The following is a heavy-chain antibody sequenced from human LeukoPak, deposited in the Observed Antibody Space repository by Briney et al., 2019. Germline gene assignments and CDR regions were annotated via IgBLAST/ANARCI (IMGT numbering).Heavy chain of an antibody. Sequence: GASVKVSCKASGYTFIGYYMHWVRQAPGQGLEWMGWINPNSGGTNYAQKFQGRVTMTKDTSISTAYMELSRLRSDDTAVYYCARVGTRGLYYMDVWGKGTTVTVSS. CDR1: GYTFIGYY. D-gene: IGHD6-25*01. J-gene: IGHJ6*03. CDR3: ARVGTRGLYYMDV. CDR2: INPNSGGT. V-gene: IGHV1-2*02.